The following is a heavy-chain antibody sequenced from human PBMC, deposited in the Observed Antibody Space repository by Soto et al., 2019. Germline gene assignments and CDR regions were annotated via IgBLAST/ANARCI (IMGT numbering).Heavy chain of an antibody. Sequence: KPSETLSLTCTVSGGSISSYYWSWIRQPPGKGLEWIGYIYYIGSTNYNPSLKSRVTISVDTSKNQFSLKLSSVTAADTAVYNCARGLRRQLLNWFDPWGQGTLVTVSS. CDR2: IYYIGST. D-gene: IGHD2-2*01. J-gene: IGHJ5*02. CDR3: ARGLRRQLLNWFDP. V-gene: IGHV4-59*01. CDR1: GGSISSYY.